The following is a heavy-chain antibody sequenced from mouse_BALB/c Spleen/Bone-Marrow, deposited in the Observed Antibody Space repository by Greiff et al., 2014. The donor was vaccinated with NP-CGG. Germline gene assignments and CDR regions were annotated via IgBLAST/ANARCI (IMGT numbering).Heavy chain of an antibody. J-gene: IGHJ3*01. CDR3: AAYYYGSSQFAY. V-gene: IGHV14-3*02. CDR2: IDPANGNT. CDR1: GFNIKDTY. D-gene: IGHD1-1*01. Sequence: EVQRVESGAELVKPGAPVKLSCTASGFNIKDTYMHWVKQRPEQGLEWIGRIDPANGNTKYDPKFQGKATITADTSSNTAYLQLSSLTSEDTAVYYCAAYYYGSSQFAYWGQGTLVTVSA.